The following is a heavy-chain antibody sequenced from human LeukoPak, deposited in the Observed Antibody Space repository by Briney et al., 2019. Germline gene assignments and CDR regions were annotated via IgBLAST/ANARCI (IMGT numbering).Heavy chain of an antibody. CDR1: GGSVSSGSYY. CDR3: ARTYSYGELYYYYYGMDV. CDR2: IYYSGST. Sequence: SETLSLTCTVSGGSVSSGSYYWSWIRQPPGKGLEWIGYIYYSGSTNYNPSLKSRVTIPVDTSKNQFSLKLSSVTAADTAVYYCARTYSYGELYYYYYGMDVWGQGTTVTVSS. D-gene: IGHD5-18*01. V-gene: IGHV4-61*01. J-gene: IGHJ6*02.